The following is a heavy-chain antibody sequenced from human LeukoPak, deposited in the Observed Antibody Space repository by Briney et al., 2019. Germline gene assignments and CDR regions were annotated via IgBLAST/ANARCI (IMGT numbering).Heavy chain of an antibody. D-gene: IGHD6-19*01. J-gene: IGHJ4*02. CDR3: ARLSSGAGGDFDC. Sequence: SQTLSLTCAISGDILSSNSAAWNWVRQSSSRGLEWLGRTYYRSKWYNNYALSVKSRITIKPDTSKNQFSLQLNSVTPEDTAEYYCARLSSGAGGDFDCWGQGTLVTVSS. CDR2: TYYRSKWYN. V-gene: IGHV6-1*01. CDR1: GDILSSNSAA.